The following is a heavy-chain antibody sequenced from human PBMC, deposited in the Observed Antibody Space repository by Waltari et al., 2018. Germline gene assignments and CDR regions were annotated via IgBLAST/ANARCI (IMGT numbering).Heavy chain of an antibody. CDR2: IYHSGST. D-gene: IGHD2-2*01. V-gene: IGHV4-4*02. CDR3: ARFRRGVVVPAYYFDY. J-gene: IGHJ4*02. Sequence: QVQLQESGPGLVKPSGTLSLTCAVSGGSISSSNWWSWVRQPPGKGLEWIGEIYHSGSTNYNPSLKSRGTIAVDKSKNQFSLKLSSVTAADTAVYYCARFRRGVVVPAYYFDYWGQGTLVTVSS. CDR1: GGSISSSNW.